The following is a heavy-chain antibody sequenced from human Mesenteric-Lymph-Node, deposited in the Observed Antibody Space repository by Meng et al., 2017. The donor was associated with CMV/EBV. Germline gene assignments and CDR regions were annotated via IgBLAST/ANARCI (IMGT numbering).Heavy chain of an antibody. D-gene: IGHD6-13*01. CDR2: IIPILGIA. CDR1: RGTFSSYT. V-gene: IGHV1-69*02. Sequence: QVQLGQSGAEVKKPGAAVQVSCKASRGTFSSYTISWLRQAPGQGLEWVGRIIPILGIANYAQKFQGRVTITADKSTSTAYMELSSLRSEETAVYYCAGGIAAAGSRWFDPWGQGTLVTVSS. CDR3: AGGIAAAGSRWFDP. J-gene: IGHJ5*02.